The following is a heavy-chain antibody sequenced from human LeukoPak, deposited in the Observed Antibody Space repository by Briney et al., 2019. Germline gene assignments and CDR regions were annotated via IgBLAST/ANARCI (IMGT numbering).Heavy chain of an antibody. CDR2: ISGSGGST. J-gene: IGHJ4*02. Sequence: GGSLRLSCAASGFTFSSYAMSWVRQAPGKGLEWVSAISGSGGSTYYADSVKGRFTISRDNSKSTLYLQMNSLRAEDTAVYSCAKEVRSSSGWYSDYWGQGTLVTVSS. CDR3: AKEVRSSSGWYSDY. D-gene: IGHD6-19*01. CDR1: GFTFSSYA. V-gene: IGHV3-23*01.